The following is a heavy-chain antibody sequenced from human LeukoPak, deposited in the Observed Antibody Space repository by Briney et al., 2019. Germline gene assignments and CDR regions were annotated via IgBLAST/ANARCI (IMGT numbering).Heavy chain of an antibody. D-gene: IGHD6-19*01. CDR3: AKFGKAVAAADY. CDR1: GFSVSNNY. J-gene: IGHJ4*02. CDR2: INGGGDT. Sequence: PGGSLRLSCAGFGFSVSNNYMSWVRQAPGRGLEWVSMINGGGDTDYADSVKGRFTISRDNSKNTLYLQMNSLRAEDTAVYYCAKFGKAVAAADYWGQGTLVTVSS. V-gene: IGHV3-66*02.